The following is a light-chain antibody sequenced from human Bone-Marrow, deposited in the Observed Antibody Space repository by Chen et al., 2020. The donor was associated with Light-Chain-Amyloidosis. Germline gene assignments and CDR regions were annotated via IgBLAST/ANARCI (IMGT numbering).Light chain of an antibody. J-gene: IGLJ2*01. Sequence: SYELTQPPSVSVSPGQTARITCSGDDLPTKYAYWYQQKPGQAPVLVIHRDNERPSGISERFSGSSSGTISTLTISGVQAEDEADYHCQSADSSGTYEVIFGGGTKLTVL. CDR2: RDN. CDR3: QSADSSGTYEVI. V-gene: IGLV3-25*03. CDR1: DLPTKY.